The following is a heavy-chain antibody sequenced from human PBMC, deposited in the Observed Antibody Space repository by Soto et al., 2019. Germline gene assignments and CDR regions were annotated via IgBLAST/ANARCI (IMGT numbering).Heavy chain of an antibody. V-gene: IGHV1-3*01. CDR3: ARAKGMEENYYYYGLYI. J-gene: IGHJ6*02. CDR2: INGGTGHT. Sequence: ASVKVSCKASGYTFTTHAIHWVRQAPGQSLEWMGWINGGTGHTKHSQRFQGRVNITRDTSASTAYMELSSLRSEDTAVHYCARAKGMEENYYYYGLYIWGQGTTVTV. CDR1: GYTFTTHA. D-gene: IGHD1-1*01.